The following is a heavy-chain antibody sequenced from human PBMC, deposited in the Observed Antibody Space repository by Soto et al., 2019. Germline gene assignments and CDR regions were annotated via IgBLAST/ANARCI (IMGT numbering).Heavy chain of an antibody. CDR1: GGSISSGGYS. Sequence: QLQRQESGSGLVKPSQTLSLTCAVSGGSISSGGYSWSWIRQPPGKGLEWIGYIYHSGSTYYNPSLKSRVTISVDRSKNQFSLKLSSVTAADTAVYYCARNYYGDYEYYFDYWGQGTLVTVSS. CDR3: ARNYYGDYEYYFDY. D-gene: IGHD4-17*01. CDR2: IYHSGST. J-gene: IGHJ4*02. V-gene: IGHV4-30-2*01.